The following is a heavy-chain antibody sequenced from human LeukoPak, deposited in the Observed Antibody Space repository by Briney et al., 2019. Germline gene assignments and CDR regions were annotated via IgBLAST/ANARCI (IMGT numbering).Heavy chain of an antibody. CDR2: ISAYNGNT. J-gene: IGHJ4*02. D-gene: IGHD3-22*01. CDR1: GYTFTSYG. Sequence: ASVKVSCKASGYTFTSYGISWVRQAPGQGLEWMGWISAYNGNTNYAQKLQGRVTMTTDTSTSTAYMELRSLRSDDTAVYYCAREGAYYYDSSGYYSDYWGQGTLVTVS. V-gene: IGHV1-18*01. CDR3: AREGAYYYDSSGYYSDY.